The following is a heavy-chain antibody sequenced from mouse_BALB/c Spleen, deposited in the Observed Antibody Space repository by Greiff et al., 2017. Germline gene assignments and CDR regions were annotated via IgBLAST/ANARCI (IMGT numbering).Heavy chain of an antibody. J-gene: IGHJ3*01. CDR1: GFTFSDYG. CDR3: ARERSPTGSWFAY. V-gene: IGHV5-15*02. CDR2: ISNLAYSI. D-gene: IGHD2-10*01. Sequence: EVKLMESGGGLVQPGGSRKLSCAASGFTFSDYGMAWVRQAPGKGPEWVAFISNLAYSIYYADTVTGRFTISRENAKNTLYLEMSSLRSEDTAMYYCARERSPTGSWFAYWGQGTLVTVSA.